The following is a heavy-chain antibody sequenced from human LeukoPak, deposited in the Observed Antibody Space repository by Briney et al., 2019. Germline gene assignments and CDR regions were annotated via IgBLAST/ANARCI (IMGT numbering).Heavy chain of an antibody. CDR2: ISSSSSYI. V-gene: IGHV3-21*04. Sequence: PGGSLRLSCAASGLTFSSYSMNWVRQAPGKGLEWVSYISSSSSYIYYADSVKGRFTIARDNAKNSLYLQMNSLRAEDTALYYCAKDFQYGSGSGYMDVWGKGTTVTISS. CDR1: GLTFSSYS. D-gene: IGHD3-10*01. J-gene: IGHJ6*03. CDR3: AKDFQYGSGSGYMDV.